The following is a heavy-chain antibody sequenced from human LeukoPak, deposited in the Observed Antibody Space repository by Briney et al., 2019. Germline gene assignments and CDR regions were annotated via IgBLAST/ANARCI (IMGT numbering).Heavy chain of an antibody. D-gene: IGHD3-3*01. J-gene: IGHJ5*02. CDR2: IYYSGST. V-gene: IGHV4-59*08. Sequence: PSETLSLTCTVSGGSISSYYWSWIRQPPGKGLEWIGYIYYSGSTNYNPSLKSRVTISVDTSKNQFSLKLSSVTAADTAVYYCARHGQTAVDYDFWSGYPNWFDPWGQGTLVTVSS. CDR3: ARHGQTAVDYDFWSGYPNWFDP. CDR1: GGSISSYY.